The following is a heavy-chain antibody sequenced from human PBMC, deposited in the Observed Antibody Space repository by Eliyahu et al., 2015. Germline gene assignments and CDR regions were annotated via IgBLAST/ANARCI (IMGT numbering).Heavy chain of an antibody. CDR2: IYYSGST. CDR3: ARCRGSGNGGAVSNWFDP. CDR1: GGSISSGXYY. V-gene: IGHV4-31*03. D-gene: IGHD3-10*01. J-gene: IGHJ5*02. Sequence: QVQLQESGPGLVKPSQTLSLTCTVSGGSISSGXYYWSWIRQHPGKGLEWIGYIYYSGSTYYNPSLKSRVTISVDTSKNQFSLKLSSVTAADTAVYYCARCRGSGNGGAVSNWFDPWGQGTLVTVSS.